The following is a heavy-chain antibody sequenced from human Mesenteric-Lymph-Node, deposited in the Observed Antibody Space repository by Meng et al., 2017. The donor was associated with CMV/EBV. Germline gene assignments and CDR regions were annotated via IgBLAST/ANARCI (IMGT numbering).Heavy chain of an antibody. D-gene: IGHD3-22*01. Sequence: QLQLQESGPGLVKPSETLSLTCTVPGGSISSSSYYWGWIRQPPGKGLEWVGSIYYSGSTSYNPSPQSRVTISVDTSKNQFSLKLRSVTAADTAVDYCARDGDYYDSSGYNPFDYWGQGTLVTVSS. CDR2: IYYSGST. CDR1: GGSISSSSYY. J-gene: IGHJ4*02. CDR3: ARDGDYYDSSGYNPFDY. V-gene: IGHV4-39*07.